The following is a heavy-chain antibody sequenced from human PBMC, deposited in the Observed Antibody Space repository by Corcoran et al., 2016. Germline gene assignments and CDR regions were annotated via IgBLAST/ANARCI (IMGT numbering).Heavy chain of an antibody. V-gene: IGHV3-15*01. Sequence: EVQLVESGGGLVKPGGSLRLSCAASGFTFSNAWMSWVRQAPGKGLEWVGRIKSKTDGGTTDYAAPVKGRFTISRDDSKNTLYLQMNSLKTEDTAVYYCTTEPVYCSGGSCFEYNWFDPWGQGTLVTVSS. CDR2: IKSKTDGGTT. J-gene: IGHJ5*02. D-gene: IGHD2-15*01. CDR1: GFTFSNAW. CDR3: TTEPVYCSGGSCFEYNWFDP.